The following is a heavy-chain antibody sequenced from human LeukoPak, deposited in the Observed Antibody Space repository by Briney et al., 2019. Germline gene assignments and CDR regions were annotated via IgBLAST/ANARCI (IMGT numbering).Heavy chain of an antibody. J-gene: IGHJ5*02. D-gene: IGHD3-10*01. CDR2: ISGTMTTI. V-gene: IGHV3-48*04. CDR3: ARDPLSNAGPNWFDP. CDR1: GFTFSDYS. Sequence: GGSLRLSCAASGFTFSDYSMNWVRQTPGKGLEWVSHISGTMTTITYADSVKGRFTISRDNAKNSLYLQMNSLRAEDTAVYYCARDPLSNAGPNWFDPWGQGTLVTVSS.